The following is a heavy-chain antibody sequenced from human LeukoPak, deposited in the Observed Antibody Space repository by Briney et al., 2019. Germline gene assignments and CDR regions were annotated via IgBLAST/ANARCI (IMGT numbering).Heavy chain of an antibody. V-gene: IGHV4-39*01. CDR2: IYYSGST. Sequence: TSETLSLTCTVSGASISRSSYEWGWLRHPPLKGLEWIAIIYYSGSTYYNPSRKSRVTISVNTSKNQFSLKLSSVTAADTAVYYGARQEVGATIPWGQGTLVTVSS. J-gene: IGHJ5*02. D-gene: IGHD1-26*01. CDR3: ARQEVGATIP. CDR1: GASISRSSYE.